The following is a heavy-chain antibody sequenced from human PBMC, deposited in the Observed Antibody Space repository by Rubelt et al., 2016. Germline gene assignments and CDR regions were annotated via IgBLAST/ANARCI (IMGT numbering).Heavy chain of an antibody. CDR1: GGSFSGYY. CDR3: ARDSVVVTAHPTKGWFDP. V-gene: IGHV4-34*01. D-gene: IGHD2-21*02. CDR2: INHSGST. Sequence: QVQLQQWGAGLLKPSETLSLTCAVYGGSFSGYYWSWIRQPPGKGLEWIGGINHSGSTNYHPSLMSRVTISVDTSKNQFSRKLSAVTAADTAVYYCARDSVVVTAHPTKGWFDPWGQGTLVTVSS. J-gene: IGHJ5*02.